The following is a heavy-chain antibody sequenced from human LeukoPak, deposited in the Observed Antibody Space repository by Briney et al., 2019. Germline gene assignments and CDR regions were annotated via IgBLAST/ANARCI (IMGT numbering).Heavy chain of an antibody. CDR1: GYTFTNYG. Sequence: GASVKVSCKASGYTFTNYGISWVRQAPGQGLEWMGWISANNGNRNYALKLQDRVSMTTDTSTSTAYMELRSLRSDDTAVYYCARDSSGYDAFDIWGQGTMVTVSS. CDR2: ISANNGNR. J-gene: IGHJ3*02. D-gene: IGHD3-22*01. V-gene: IGHV1-18*01. CDR3: ARDSSGYDAFDI.